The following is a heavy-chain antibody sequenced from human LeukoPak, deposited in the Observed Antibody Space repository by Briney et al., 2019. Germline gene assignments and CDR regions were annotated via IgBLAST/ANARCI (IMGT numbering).Heavy chain of an antibody. D-gene: IGHD5-18*01. V-gene: IGHV3-21*01. CDR2: ISSSSSYI. Sequence: PGGSLRLSCAASGFTFSSYSMNWVRQAPGKGLEWVSSISSSSSYIYYADSVKGRFTISRDNAKNSLYLQMNSLRAEDTAVYYGASIWSTAMPPDAFDIWGQGTMVTVSS. CDR3: ASIWSTAMPPDAFDI. CDR1: GFTFSSYS. J-gene: IGHJ3*02.